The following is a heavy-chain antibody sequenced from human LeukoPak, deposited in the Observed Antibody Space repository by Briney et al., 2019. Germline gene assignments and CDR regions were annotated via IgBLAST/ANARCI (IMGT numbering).Heavy chain of an antibody. CDR2: ISSSGSTI. V-gene: IGHV3-48*03. CDR3: ARALPSIVVVVAATPRFGMDV. J-gene: IGHJ6*02. Sequence: GGSLRLSCAASGFTFSSYEMNWVRQAPGKGLEWVSYISSSGSTIYYADSVKGRFTISRDNAKNSLYLQMNSLRAEDTAVYYCARALPSIVVVVAATPRFGMDVWGQETTVTVSS. D-gene: IGHD2-15*01. CDR1: GFTFSSYE.